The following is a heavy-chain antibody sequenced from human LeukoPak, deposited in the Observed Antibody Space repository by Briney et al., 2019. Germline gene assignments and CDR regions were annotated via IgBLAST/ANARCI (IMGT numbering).Heavy chain of an antibody. D-gene: IGHD6-13*01. CDR2: ISATGGTT. J-gene: IGHJ4*02. Sequence: GGSLRLSCAASAFSVSNNHMSWVRQAPGKGLGWVSLISATGGTTYYADSVKGRFTISRDSSKNTLDLQLNSLRVEDTAVYYCAKAGGSMWYSPQFDYWGPGTPVTVSS. CDR1: AFSVSNNH. V-gene: IGHV3-23*01. CDR3: AKAGGSMWYSPQFDY.